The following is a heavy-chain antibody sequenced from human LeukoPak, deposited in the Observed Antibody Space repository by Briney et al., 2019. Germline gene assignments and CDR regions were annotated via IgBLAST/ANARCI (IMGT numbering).Heavy chain of an antibody. CDR2: ISYDGSNK. Sequence: GGSLRLSCAASGFTFSSYGMHWVRQAPGKGLEWVAVISYDGSNKYYADSVKGRFTISRDNSKNTLYLQMNSLRAEDTAVYYCAKDFDPRRIGGVTQIRSVRYGVTFDYWGQGTLVTVSS. CDR1: GFTFSSYG. CDR3: AKDFDPRRIGGVTQIRSVRYGVTFDY. D-gene: IGHD3-16*01. J-gene: IGHJ4*02. V-gene: IGHV3-30*18.